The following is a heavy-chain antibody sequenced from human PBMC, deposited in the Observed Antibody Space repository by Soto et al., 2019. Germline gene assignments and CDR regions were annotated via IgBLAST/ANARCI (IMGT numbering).Heavy chain of an antibody. CDR2: INPNSGGT. CDR3: ARDSSSSSAYYYYGMDV. Sequence: ASVKVSFKASGYTFTGYYMHWVRQAPGQGLEWMGCINPNSGGTNYAQKFQGWVTMTRDTSISTAYLELSRLRSDDTAVYYCARDSSSSSAYYYYGMDVWGQGTTVTVSS. V-gene: IGHV1-2*04. D-gene: IGHD6-6*01. J-gene: IGHJ6*02. CDR1: GYTFTGYY.